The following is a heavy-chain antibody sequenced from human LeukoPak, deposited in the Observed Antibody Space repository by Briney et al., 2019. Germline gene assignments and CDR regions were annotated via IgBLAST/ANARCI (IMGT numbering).Heavy chain of an antibody. CDR2: IREDGSEA. Sequence: GGSLRLSCEASGFIFSNFWMSWVRQAPGKGLEWVANIREDGSEAYYVDFVKGRFTISRDNAKNSLYLQMNSLRAEDTAVYYCARALDSSGSYYANDHYYFDYWGQGTLVTVSS. CDR3: ARALDSSGSYYANDHYYFDY. CDR1: GFIFSNFW. J-gene: IGHJ4*02. V-gene: IGHV3-7*03. D-gene: IGHD3-10*01.